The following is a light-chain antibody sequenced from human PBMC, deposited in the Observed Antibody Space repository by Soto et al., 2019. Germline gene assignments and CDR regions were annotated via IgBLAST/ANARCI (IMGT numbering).Light chain of an antibody. CDR2: GAS. CDR3: QQSNNWPPHT. Sequence: ELVMTQSPATLSVAPGERSTLSCKASQSISTFLAWYQQKPGQAPRLLIYGASTRATGIPASFSGSGSGTEFTLTISSLQSEDFAVYYCQQSNNWPPHTFGGGTKVEI. V-gene: IGKV3-15*01. J-gene: IGKJ4*01. CDR1: QSISTF.